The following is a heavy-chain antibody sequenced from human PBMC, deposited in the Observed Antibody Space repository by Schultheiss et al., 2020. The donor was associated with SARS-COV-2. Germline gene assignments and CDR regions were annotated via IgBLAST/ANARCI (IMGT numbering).Heavy chain of an antibody. CDR1: GGSISSGDYY. CDR2: IYHSGST. CDR3: ARGGYCTGGVCSLYYYYGMDV. V-gene: IGHV4-30-4*01. D-gene: IGHD2-8*02. J-gene: IGHJ6*02. Sequence: SETLSLTCTVSGGSISSGDYYWSWIRQPPGKGLEWIGYIYHSGSTYYNPSLKSRVTISVDKSKNQFSLKLSSVTAADTAVYYCARGGYCTGGVCSLYYYYGMDVWGQGTTVTVSS.